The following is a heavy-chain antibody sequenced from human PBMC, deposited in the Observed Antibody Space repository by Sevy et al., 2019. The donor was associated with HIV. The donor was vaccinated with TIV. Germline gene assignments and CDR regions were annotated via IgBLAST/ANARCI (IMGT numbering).Heavy chain of an antibody. D-gene: IGHD3-3*01. J-gene: IGHJ3*02. CDR1: GFTFSSYS. Sequence: GGSLRLSCAASGFTFSSYSMNWVRQAPGKGLEWVSSISSSSSYIYYADSVKGRFTISRDNAKNSLYLQMNSLRAEDTAVDYGARDQSEAYYDLWSGYYDAFDIWGQGTMVTVSS. V-gene: IGHV3-21*01. CDR3: ARDQSEAYYDLWSGYYDAFDI. CDR2: ISSSSSYI.